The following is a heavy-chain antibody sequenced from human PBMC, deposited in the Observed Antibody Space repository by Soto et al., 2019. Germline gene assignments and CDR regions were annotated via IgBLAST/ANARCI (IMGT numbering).Heavy chain of an antibody. J-gene: IGHJ4*02. V-gene: IGHV1-18*01. CDR3: ARDPSGDLDFDY. CDR1: GYTFNRYG. CDR2: IDCYNGKT. Sequence: QVPLVQSGAEVKKPGASVMVSCKASGYTFNRYGISWVRQAPGQGLEWVGWIDCYNGKTNYAPKFRGRVTVTTDTSTSTAYMDLRSLTSDDTAVYYCARDPSGDLDFDYWGQGTLVTVSS. D-gene: IGHD3-10*01.